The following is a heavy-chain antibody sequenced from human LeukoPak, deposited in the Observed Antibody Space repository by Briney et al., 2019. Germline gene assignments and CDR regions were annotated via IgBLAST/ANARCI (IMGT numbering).Heavy chain of an antibody. V-gene: IGHV3-30*04. CDR1: GFTFSGYA. CDR3: AKDQRITIFGVVIRYWFDY. Sequence: GGSLRLSCAASGFTFSGYAMHWVRQAPGKGLEWLTVISTDGNDKHYADSVKGRFTVSRDNSKNTLFLQMNNLRTEDTAVYYCAKDQRITIFGVVIRYWFDYWGQGTLVTVSS. CDR2: ISTDGNDK. D-gene: IGHD3-3*01. J-gene: IGHJ4*02.